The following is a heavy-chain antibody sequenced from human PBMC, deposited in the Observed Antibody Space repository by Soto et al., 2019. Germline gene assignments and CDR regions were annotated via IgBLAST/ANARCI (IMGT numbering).Heavy chain of an antibody. D-gene: IGHD2-2*01. V-gene: IGHV3-23*01. CDR3: AKDAGGGPYSTAWYEFDN. J-gene: IGHJ4*02. Sequence: AQLLESGGTLIQPGGSLRLSCTASGFTFSTYAMSWVRQAPGKGPEWVSVISDDGGGTYYADSVKGRFIISRDNSKNTLYLQMNSLRAEDTAVYYCAKDAGGGPYSTAWYEFDNWGQGTLVTVSS. CDR1: GFTFSTYA. CDR2: ISDDGGGT.